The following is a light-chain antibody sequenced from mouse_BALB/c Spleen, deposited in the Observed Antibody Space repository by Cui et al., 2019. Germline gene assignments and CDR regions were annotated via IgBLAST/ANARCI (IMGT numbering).Light chain of an antibody. CDR2: YTS. V-gene: IGKV19-93*01. J-gene: IGKJ2*01. CDR1: QAINKY. CDR3: LQYDNLYT. Sequence: DIQMTQSPSSLSASLGGKVTITCKASQAINKYKAWYQHKPGRGPRLLIHYTSTLRPSIPSRFSGSGSGRDYSFSISNLEPEDIATYYCLQYDNLYTFGGGTKLEIK.